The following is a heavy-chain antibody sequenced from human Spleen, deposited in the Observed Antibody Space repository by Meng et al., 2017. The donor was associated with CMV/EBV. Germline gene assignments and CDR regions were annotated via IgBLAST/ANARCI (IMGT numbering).Heavy chain of an antibody. CDR1: GSSISSSGYY. J-gene: IGHJ6*02. Sequence: SETLSLTCTVSGSSISSSGYYWGWIRQPPGEGLEWIGSMYYSATTYYNPSLRSRTYYNPSLKSRVTISIDTSKNQFSLRLSSVTAADTAVYSCASSSPHYDSSGYPFYYYGLDVWGQGTTVTVSS. V-gene: IGHV4-39*07. CDR2: MYYSATTYYNPSLRSRT. CDR3: ASSSPHYDSSGYPFYYYGLDV. D-gene: IGHD3-22*01.